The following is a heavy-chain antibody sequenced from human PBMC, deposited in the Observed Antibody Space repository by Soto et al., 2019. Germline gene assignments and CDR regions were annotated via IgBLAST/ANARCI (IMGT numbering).Heavy chain of an antibody. Sequence: QVQLQESGAGLVKPSQTLSLTCTVSGGSISSGGYYWSWIRQHPGKGLEWIGYIYYSGTTYYNPXXXXXXXXXXXXXXXXXXXXXXXXXXXXXXXXXXXXXPDYWGQGTLVTVSS. CDR2: IYYSGTT. CDR3: XXXPDY. CDR1: GGSISSGGYY. J-gene: IGHJ4*02. V-gene: IGHV4-31*01.